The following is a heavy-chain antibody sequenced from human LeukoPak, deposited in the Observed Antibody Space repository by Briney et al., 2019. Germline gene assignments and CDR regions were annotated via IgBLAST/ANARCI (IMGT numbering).Heavy chain of an antibody. CDR1: GFTFSSYS. Sequence: GGSLRLSCAASGFTFSSYSMNWVRQAPGKGLEWVSYISSSSSTIYYADSVKGRFTISRDNAKNSLYLQMNSLRAEDTAVYYCARDAFTYYYDSSGHWGQGTLVTVSS. J-gene: IGHJ4*02. CDR2: ISSSSSTI. CDR3: ARDAFTYYYDSSGH. D-gene: IGHD3-22*01. V-gene: IGHV3-48*01.